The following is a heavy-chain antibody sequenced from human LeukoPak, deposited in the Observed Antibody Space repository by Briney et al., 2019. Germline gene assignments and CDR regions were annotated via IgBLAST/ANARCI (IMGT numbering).Heavy chain of an antibody. CDR2: IYTSGTT. D-gene: IGHD2-2*01. CDR1: GGSISSYY. V-gene: IGHV4-4*07. CDR3: ERGLCSTTSCNKGSLQYMDV. Sequence: SETLSLTCTVSGGSISSYYWSWIRQPAGKGLEWIGRIYTSGTTNYNPSLRSRVTMSVDTSKNQFSLKLSSVTAADTAVYYCERGLCSTTSCNKGSLQYMDVCGKGTTVTVSS. J-gene: IGHJ6*03.